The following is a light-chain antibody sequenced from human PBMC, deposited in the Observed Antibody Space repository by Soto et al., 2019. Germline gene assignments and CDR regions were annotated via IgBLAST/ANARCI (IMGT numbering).Light chain of an antibody. CDR1: QSVGSS. J-gene: IGKJ4*01. Sequence: EIVLTQSPAILSLSPGERATLACRASQSVGSSLVWYQQKPGQAPRLLMFDAFTRATGIPARFIGSGSGTDFTLSISGLDPADFAVYYCQQRSNWPLTFGGGTEVEI. CDR3: QQRSNWPLT. V-gene: IGKV3-11*01. CDR2: DAF.